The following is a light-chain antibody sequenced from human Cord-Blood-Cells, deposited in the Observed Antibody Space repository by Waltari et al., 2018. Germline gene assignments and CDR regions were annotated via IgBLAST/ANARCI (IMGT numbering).Light chain of an antibody. Sequence: DIQMTQSPSTLSASVGNRVTCTCRASQSISSWLAWYQQKPGKAPKLLIYKASSLESGVPSRFSGSGSGTEFTLTISSLQPDDFATYYCQQYNSYPYTFGQGTKLEIK. V-gene: IGKV1-5*03. CDR1: QSISSW. CDR3: QQYNSYPYT. J-gene: IGKJ2*01. CDR2: KAS.